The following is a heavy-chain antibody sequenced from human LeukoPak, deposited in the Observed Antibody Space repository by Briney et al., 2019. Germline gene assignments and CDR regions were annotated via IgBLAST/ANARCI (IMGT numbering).Heavy chain of an antibody. V-gene: IGHV5-51*01. J-gene: IGHJ4*02. CDR3: TRGCSGGSCSRDAMDV. CDR2: IFPIDSET. Sequence: GESLKISCKASGYSFSSDWIAWVRQMPGKGLEWMGIIFPIDSETTYSPSFQGQVTISADKSISTAYLQWSSLKASDTAMYYCTRGCSGGSCSRDAMDVWGQGTLVTVSS. D-gene: IGHD2-15*01. CDR1: GYSFSSDW.